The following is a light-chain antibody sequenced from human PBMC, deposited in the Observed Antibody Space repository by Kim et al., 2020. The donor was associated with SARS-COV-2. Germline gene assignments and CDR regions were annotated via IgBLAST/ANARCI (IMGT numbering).Light chain of an antibody. V-gene: IGKV1-33*01. CDR3: QQYDNLPYT. J-gene: IGKJ2*01. CDR1: QDISNY. CDR2: DAS. Sequence: DIKMTQSPSSLSASVGDRVTITCQASQDISNYLNWYQQKPGKAPKLLIYDASNLETGVPSRFSGSGSGTDFTFTISSLQPEDIATYYWQQYDNLPYTFGQGTKLEI.